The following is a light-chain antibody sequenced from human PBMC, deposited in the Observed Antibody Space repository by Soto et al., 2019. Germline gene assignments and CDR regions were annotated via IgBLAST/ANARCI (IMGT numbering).Light chain of an antibody. CDR3: QQYGRSPYT. CDR1: QSVRSE. Sequence: EIVMTQSPASLSVSPGERVTLSCRASQSVRSELAWYQQKSGQPPRLLIYGASTRATGIPARFSGSGSGTDFTLTISRLEPEDFAVYYCQQYGRSPYTFGQGTKLEIK. CDR2: GAS. V-gene: IGKV3-15*01. J-gene: IGKJ2*01.